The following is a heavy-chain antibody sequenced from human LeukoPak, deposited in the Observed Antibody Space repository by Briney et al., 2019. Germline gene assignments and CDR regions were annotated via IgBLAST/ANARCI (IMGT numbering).Heavy chain of an antibody. Sequence: GGSLRLSCAASGSTFSNYEVNWVRQAPGEGLEWVSYISTSGSTIYYADSVKGRFTISRDNAKNSVYLQMNSLRAEDTAVYYCATGTIYYWGQGALVTVSS. CDR3: ATGTIYY. CDR2: ISTSGSTI. J-gene: IGHJ4*02. V-gene: IGHV3-48*03. D-gene: IGHD1-1*01. CDR1: GSTFSNYE.